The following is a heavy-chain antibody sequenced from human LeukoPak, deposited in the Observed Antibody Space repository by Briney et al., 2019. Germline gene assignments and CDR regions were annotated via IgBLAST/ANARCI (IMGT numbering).Heavy chain of an antibody. D-gene: IGHD1-26*01. Sequence: PGGSLRLSCAASGFTFRNYAMSWVRQAPGKGLEWVGFIRSKAYGATTEYAASLKDRFTISRDDSKSIAYLQVNSLKTEDTAVYYCTRILLKWELPGSDAFDIWGEGTMVTVSS. V-gene: IGHV3-49*04. J-gene: IGHJ3*02. CDR3: TRILLKWELPGSDAFDI. CDR2: IRSKAYGATT. CDR1: GFTFRNYA.